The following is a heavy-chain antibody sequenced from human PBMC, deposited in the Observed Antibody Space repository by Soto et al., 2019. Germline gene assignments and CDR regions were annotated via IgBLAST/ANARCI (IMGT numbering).Heavy chain of an antibody. Sequence: QLGGSLRLSCAASGFTFSSYGMHWVRQAPGKGLEWVAVISYDGSNKYYADSVKGRFTISRDNSKNTLYLQMNSLRAEDTAVYYCANGKWVPVAYDFWSGYWAFGYWGQGTLVTVSS. CDR1: GFTFSSYG. D-gene: IGHD3-3*01. V-gene: IGHV3-30*18. J-gene: IGHJ4*02. CDR3: ANGKWVPVAYDFWSGYWAFGY. CDR2: ISYDGSNK.